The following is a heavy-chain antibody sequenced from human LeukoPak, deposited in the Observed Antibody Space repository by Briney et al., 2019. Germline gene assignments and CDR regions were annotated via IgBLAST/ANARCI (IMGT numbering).Heavy chain of an antibody. CDR3: AKQFVDI. CDR2: ISGSGDAP. CDR1: GFTFSNYA. D-gene: IGHD5-24*01. V-gene: IGHV3-23*01. J-gene: IGHJ5*02. Sequence: PGGSLRLSCAASGFTFSNYAMNWVRQAPGKGLEWVSPISGSGDAPSYADSVKGRFTISRDNSRNTLYLQMNSLRAEDTAVYYCAKQFVDIWGQGTLVTVSS.